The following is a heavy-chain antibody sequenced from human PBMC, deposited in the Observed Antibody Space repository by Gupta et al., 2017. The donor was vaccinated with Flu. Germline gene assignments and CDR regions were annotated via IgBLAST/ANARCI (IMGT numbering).Heavy chain of an antibody. CDR1: GFTFSSYA. CDR2: ISGRTDNARGENT. J-gene: IGHJ4*02. V-gene: IGHV3-23*01. CDR3: TKATSAEALAGTDY. Sequence: EVQLLESGGDLVQPGGSLRLSCAASGFTFSSYAMNWVRQAPGKGLEWVTVISGRTDNARGENTHYADSVKGRFTVSRDNSKNTLYLQMNSLGAEDTGVYYCTKATSAEALAGTDYWGQGTLVTVSS. D-gene: IGHD6-19*01.